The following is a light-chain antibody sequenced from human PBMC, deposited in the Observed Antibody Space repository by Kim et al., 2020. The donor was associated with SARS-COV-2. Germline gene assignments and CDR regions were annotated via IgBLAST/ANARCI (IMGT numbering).Light chain of an antibody. CDR1: TGAVTSGHF. Sequence: PGGTVTLTCGSSTGAVTSGHFPYWFQHKPGQAPSTLIYDRTQRHAWTPARFSGSLLGDKAALTLAGAQPEDEADYYCLLIYSGVRVFGGGTQLTVL. V-gene: IGLV7-46*01. CDR3: LLIYSGVRV. J-gene: IGLJ2*01. CDR2: DRT.